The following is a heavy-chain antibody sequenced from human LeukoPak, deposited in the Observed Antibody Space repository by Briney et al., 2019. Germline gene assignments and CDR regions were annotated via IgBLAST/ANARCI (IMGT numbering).Heavy chain of an antibody. CDR3: AKDRDSYDRNYLYYGLDV. Sequence: RGSLRLASAASALTFSNYAMSWDRQAPGKGLEWVSGITGRGGSTHYADSGKGRFNISRDNSENTLYLQMNSLRGEDTAVYYCAKDRDSYDRNYLYYGLDVWGQGSTVTVSS. CDR1: ALTFSNYA. V-gene: IGHV3-23*01. D-gene: IGHD5-18*01. CDR2: ITGRGGST. J-gene: IGHJ6*02.